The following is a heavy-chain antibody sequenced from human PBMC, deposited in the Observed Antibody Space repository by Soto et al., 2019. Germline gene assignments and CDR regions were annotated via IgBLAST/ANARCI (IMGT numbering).Heavy chain of an antibody. J-gene: IGHJ4*02. D-gene: IGHD6-19*01. V-gene: IGHV1-8*01. Sequence: ASVKVSCTASGYTFTSYDINWVRQATGQGLEWMGWMNPNSGNTGYAQKFQGRVTMTRNTSISTAYMELSSLRSEDTAVYYCARSEQWLVKEALDYWGQGTLVTVSS. CDR1: GYTFTSYD. CDR3: ARSEQWLVKEALDY. CDR2: MNPNSGNT.